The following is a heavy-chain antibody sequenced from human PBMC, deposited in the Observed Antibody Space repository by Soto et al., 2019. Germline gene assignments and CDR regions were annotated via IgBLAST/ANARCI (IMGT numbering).Heavy chain of an antibody. Sequence: GGSLRLSCAASGFTFSSYSMNWVRQAPGKGLEWVSSISSSSSYIYYADLVKGRFTISRDNAKNSLYLQMNSLRAEDTAVYYCSSESRNYGSSGYYSPNFDFWGQGTLVTVSS. J-gene: IGHJ4*02. D-gene: IGHD3-22*01. CDR2: ISSSSSYI. V-gene: IGHV3-21*01. CDR1: GFTFSSYS. CDR3: SSESRNYGSSGYYSPNFDF.